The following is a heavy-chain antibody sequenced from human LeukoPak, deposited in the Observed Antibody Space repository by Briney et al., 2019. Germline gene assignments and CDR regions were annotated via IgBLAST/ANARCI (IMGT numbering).Heavy chain of an antibody. J-gene: IGHJ4*02. CDR3: ARDRAKCSYGYMFDY. CDR1: GYTFTGYY. Sequence: GASVKVSCKASGYTFTGYYMHWVRQAPGQGLEWMGWINPNSGGTNYAQKFQGWVTMTRDTSISTAYMELSRLRSDDTAVYYCARDRAKCSYGYMFDYWGQGTLVTVSS. V-gene: IGHV1-2*04. CDR2: INPNSGGT. D-gene: IGHD5-18*01.